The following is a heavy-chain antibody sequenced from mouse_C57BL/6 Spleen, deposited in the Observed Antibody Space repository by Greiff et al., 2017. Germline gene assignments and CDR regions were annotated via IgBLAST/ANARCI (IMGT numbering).Heavy chain of an antibody. D-gene: IGHD3-2*02. CDR1: GYTFTSYG. CDR3: ARQLRPPYYYAMDY. J-gene: IGHJ4*01. CDR2: IYPRSGNT. Sequence: QVHVKQSGAELARPGASVKLSCKASGYTFTSYGISWVKQRTGQGLEWIGEIYPRSGNTYYNEKFKGKATLTADKSSSTAYMELRSLTSEDSAVYFCARQLRPPYYYAMDYWGQGTSVTVSS. V-gene: IGHV1-81*01.